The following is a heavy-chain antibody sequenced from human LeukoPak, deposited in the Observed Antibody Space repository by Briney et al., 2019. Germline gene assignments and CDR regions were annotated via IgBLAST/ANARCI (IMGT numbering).Heavy chain of an antibody. Sequence: ASVEVSCKASGYTFTGQYYIHWVRQAPGQGLEWMGWINPKSGDTNYAQKFQGRVTVARDTSISTAYMELTRLRYDGTAVYYCAREDIYTSLSLDYWGQGTLVTVSS. J-gene: IGHJ4*02. CDR2: INPKSGDT. V-gene: IGHV1-2*02. D-gene: IGHD2-2*02. CDR1: GYTFTGQYY. CDR3: AREDIYTSLSLDY.